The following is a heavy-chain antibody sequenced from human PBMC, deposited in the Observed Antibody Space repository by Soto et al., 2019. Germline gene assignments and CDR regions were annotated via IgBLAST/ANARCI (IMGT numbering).Heavy chain of an antibody. V-gene: IGHV1-46*01. CDR1: GDTFTYYY. Sequence: ASVKVSCKASGDTFTYYYIHWVRQAPGQGLEWMGTVNPSGGHTTYAQHFLGRVTMTRDTSTSTLYMELTSLTSDDTAIYYCARGGHVVVVTAALDYWGQGTLVTV. CDR2: VNPSGGHT. D-gene: IGHD2-21*02. CDR3: ARGGHVVVVTAALDY. J-gene: IGHJ4*02.